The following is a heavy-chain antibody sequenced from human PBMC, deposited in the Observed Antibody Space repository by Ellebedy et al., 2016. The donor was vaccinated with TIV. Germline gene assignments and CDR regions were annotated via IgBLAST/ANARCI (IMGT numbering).Heavy chain of an antibody. CDR3: ARVNQWQGFDA. V-gene: IGHV1-69*04. J-gene: IGHJ5*02. D-gene: IGHD6-19*01. CDR1: GYTFTSYG. Sequence: SVKVSCXASGYTFTSYGISWVRQAPGQGLEWMGKIIPIIDIPNYAQKFQGRVTLTADKSTRTAYMELSSLRSEDTAVYYCARVNQWQGFDAWGQGTLVTVSS. CDR2: IIPIIDIP.